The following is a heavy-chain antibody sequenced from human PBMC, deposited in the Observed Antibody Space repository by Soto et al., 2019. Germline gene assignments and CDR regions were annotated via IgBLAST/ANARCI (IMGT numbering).Heavy chain of an antibody. J-gene: IGHJ4*02. V-gene: IGHV5-51*01. D-gene: IGHD3-16*01. CDR1: GYTFTNYW. CDR3: ANSGWTGGMDS. CDR2: IYPGDSGT. Sequence: GESLKISCKASGYTFTNYWIGWVRQVPGKGLEWMGNIYPGDSGTKYSPSFQGQVTISADRSNSIAYLQWSSLKASDTAMYYCANSGWTGGMDSWGQGDLLTVSS.